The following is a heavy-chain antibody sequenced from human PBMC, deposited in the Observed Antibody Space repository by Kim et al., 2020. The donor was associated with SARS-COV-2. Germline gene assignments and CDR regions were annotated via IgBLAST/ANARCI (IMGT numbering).Heavy chain of an antibody. CDR2: ISGSGGST. CDR1: GFTFSSYA. Sequence: GGSLRLSCAASGFTFSSYAMSWVRQAPGKGLEWVSAISGSGGSTYYADSVKGRFTISRDNSKNTLYLQMNSLRAEDTAVYYCAKDLGAGIVVVPAATGLGAFDIWGQGTMVTVSS. CDR3: AKDLGAGIVVVPAATGLGAFDI. J-gene: IGHJ3*02. V-gene: IGHV3-23*01. D-gene: IGHD2-2*01.